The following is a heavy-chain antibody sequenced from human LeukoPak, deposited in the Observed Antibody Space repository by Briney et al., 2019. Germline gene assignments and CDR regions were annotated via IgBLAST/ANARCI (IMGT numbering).Heavy chain of an antibody. D-gene: IGHD3-22*01. CDR1: GFTFDDYT. J-gene: IGHJ1*01. Sequence: GGSLRLSCAASGFTFDDYTMHWVRQAPGKGLEWVSLISWDGGSTYFADSVKGRFTISRDNSKTSLYLQMNSLRTDDTALYYCARGNDYYDTSGYQGAPFQRWGQGTLVTVSS. CDR3: ARGNDYYDTSGYQGAPFQR. V-gene: IGHV3-43*01. CDR2: ISWDGGST.